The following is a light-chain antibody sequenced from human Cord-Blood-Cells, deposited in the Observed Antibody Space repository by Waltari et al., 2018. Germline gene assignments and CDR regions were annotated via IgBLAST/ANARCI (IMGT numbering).Light chain of an antibody. V-gene: IGLV2-14*01. CDR1: SSDVGGYNY. J-gene: IGLJ2*01. CDR2: DVS. CDR3: SSYTSSSTVV. Sequence: QSALTQPPSVSGSPGQSLTLSRTATSSDVGGYNYVPWYQQHPGKAPKLMIYDVSNRPSGVSNRFSGSKSGNTASLTISGLQAEDEADYYCSSYTSSSTVVFGGGTKLTVL.